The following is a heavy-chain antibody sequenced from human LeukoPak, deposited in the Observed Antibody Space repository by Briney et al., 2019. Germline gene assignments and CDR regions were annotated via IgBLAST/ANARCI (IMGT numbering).Heavy chain of an antibody. Sequence: GASVKVSCKASGYTFTSYAMHWVRQAPGQRLEWMGWINPNSGGTNYAQKFQGRVTMTRDTSISTAYMELSRLRSDDTAVYYCASLTLKDAFDIWGQGTMVTVSS. V-gene: IGHV1-2*02. CDR3: ASLTLKDAFDI. CDR1: GYTFTSYA. CDR2: INPNSGGT. J-gene: IGHJ3*02. D-gene: IGHD1-14*01.